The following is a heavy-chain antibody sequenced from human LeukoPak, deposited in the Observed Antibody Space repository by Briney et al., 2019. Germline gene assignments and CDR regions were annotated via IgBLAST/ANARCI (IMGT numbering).Heavy chain of an antibody. J-gene: IGHJ3*02. CDR2: INPNSGAT. CDR3: ARGEYVISGYRNDAFDI. CDR1: EYTFTDYY. D-gene: IGHD3-22*01. Sequence: ASVKVSCKASEYTFTDYYMHWVRQAPGQRLEWMGWINPNSGATKYAQKFQGRVTMTRDTSISTAYMELSRLTSDDTAVYYCARGEYVISGYRNDAFDIWGQGTMVTVSS. V-gene: IGHV1-2*02.